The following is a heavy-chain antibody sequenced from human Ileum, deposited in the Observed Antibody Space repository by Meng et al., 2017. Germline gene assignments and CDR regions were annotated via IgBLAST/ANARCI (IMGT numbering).Heavy chain of an antibody. Sequence: GESLKISCAASGFTVSSDYMSWVRQAPGKGLEWVSTISCGGDTYYADSVKGRFIISRDSSRNMLFLQLNSVRSEDTAVYYCAGDPGLPNGMHVWGQGTTVTVSS. J-gene: IGHJ6*02. CDR3: AGDPGLPNGMHV. CDR2: ISCGGDT. CDR1: GFTVSSDY. V-gene: IGHV3-53*01.